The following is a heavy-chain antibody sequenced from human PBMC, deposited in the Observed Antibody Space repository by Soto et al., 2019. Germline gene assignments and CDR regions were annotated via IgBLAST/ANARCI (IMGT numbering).Heavy chain of an antibody. V-gene: IGHV3-30-3*01. J-gene: IGHJ4*02. CDR3: ARDYVGANPFDY. CDR2: ISYDGSNK. CDR1: GFTFSSYA. D-gene: IGHD1-26*01. Sequence: GGSLRLSCAASGFTFSSYAMHWVRQAPGKGLEWVAVISYDGSNKYYADSVKGRFTISRDNSKNTLYLQMNSLRAEDTAVYYCARDYVGANPFDYWGQGTLVTVSS.